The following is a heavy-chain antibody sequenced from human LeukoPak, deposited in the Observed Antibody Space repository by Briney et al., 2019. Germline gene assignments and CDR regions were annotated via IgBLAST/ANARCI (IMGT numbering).Heavy chain of an antibody. V-gene: IGHV3-74*01. D-gene: IGHD2-2*01. CDR3: ARAGQYSTNNWFDP. CDR1: GXTFSSFW. CDR2: MNSDGSTT. Sequence: GESLKISFAASGXTFSSFWMHWVRQAPGKGLVWVSRMNSDGSTTNYADSVKGRFTISRDNAKNTLYLQMNSLRGEDTAVYYCARAGQYSTNNWFDPWGQGTLVTVSS. J-gene: IGHJ5*02.